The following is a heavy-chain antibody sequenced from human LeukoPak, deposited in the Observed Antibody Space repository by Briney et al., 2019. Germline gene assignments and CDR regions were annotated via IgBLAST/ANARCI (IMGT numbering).Heavy chain of an antibody. CDR3: ASSYHTTGTTGRAFDI. Sequence: SQTLSLTCAISGDSVSSNSAAWNWIRQSPSRGPEWLGRTYYRSKWYNDYAVSVKGRITINPDTSKNQFSLQLNSVTPEDTAVYYCASSYHTTGTTGRAFDIWGQGTMVTVSS. CDR2: TYYRSKWYN. J-gene: IGHJ3*02. V-gene: IGHV6-1*01. CDR1: GDSVSSNSAA. D-gene: IGHD1-1*01.